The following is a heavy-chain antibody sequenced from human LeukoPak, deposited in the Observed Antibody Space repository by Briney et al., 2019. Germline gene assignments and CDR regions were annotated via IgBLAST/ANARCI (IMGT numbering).Heavy chain of an antibody. CDR1: GFTFDDYA. D-gene: IGHD6-19*01. CDR3: AKDKVAGYYYYYYMDV. J-gene: IGHJ6*03. Sequence: SGGPLRLSCAASGFTFDDYAMHWVRQAPGKGLEWVSGISWNSGSIGYADSVKGRFTISRDNAKNSLYLQMNSLRAEDTALYYCAKDKVAGYYYYYYMDVWGKGTTVNVSS. V-gene: IGHV3-9*01. CDR2: ISWNSGSI.